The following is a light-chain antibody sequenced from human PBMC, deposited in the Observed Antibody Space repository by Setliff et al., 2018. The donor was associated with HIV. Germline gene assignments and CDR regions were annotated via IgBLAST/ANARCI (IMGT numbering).Light chain of an antibody. J-gene: IGLJ2*01. Sequence: QSVLTQPASVSGSPGQSITISCTGTGSDVGGYNYVSWYQQHPGKAPKLIIYEVRNRPSGISNRFSGSRSLNTASLTISGLQAEDEADYYCSSYTTSSFVFFGGGTKVTVL. V-gene: IGLV2-14*01. CDR3: SSYTTSSFVF. CDR2: EVR. CDR1: GSDVGGYNY.